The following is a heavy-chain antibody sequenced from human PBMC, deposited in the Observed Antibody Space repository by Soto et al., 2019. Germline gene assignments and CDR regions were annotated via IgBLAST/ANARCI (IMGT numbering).Heavy chain of an antibody. J-gene: IGHJ1*01. CDR3: CRLTELEGLDEH. D-gene: IGHD1-1*01. CDR1: GFTFSGPP. V-gene: IGHV3-73*02. CDR2: IRSKTDNYAT. Sequence: EVQLVESGGGLGQPGGSVKLSCAASGFTFSGPPMHWVRQASRKGLEWVGRIRSKTDNYATAYAASVKGRFTISRDDSKNMAYLQMNNQKAEDTAVYYCCRLTELEGLDEHWGQGTLVTVSS.